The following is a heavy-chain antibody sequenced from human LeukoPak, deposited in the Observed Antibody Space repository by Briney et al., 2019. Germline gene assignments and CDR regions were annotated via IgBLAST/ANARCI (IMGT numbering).Heavy chain of an antibody. J-gene: IGHJ4*02. CDR2: IIPILGIA. CDR1: GGTFISYA. CDR3: ASSTYSSSSEYYFDY. D-gene: IGHD6-6*01. V-gene: IGHV1-69*04. Sequence: SVTVSCKASGGTFISYAISWVRQAPGQGLEWMGRIIPILGIANYAQKFQGRVTITADKSTSTAYMELSSLRSEDTAVYYCASSTYSSSSEYYFDYWGQGTLVTVSS.